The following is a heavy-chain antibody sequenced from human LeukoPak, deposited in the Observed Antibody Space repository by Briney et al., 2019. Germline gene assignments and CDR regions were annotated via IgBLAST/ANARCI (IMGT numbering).Heavy chain of an antibody. CDR1: GFTFSSYG. Sequence: GGSLRLSCAASGFTFSSYGMHWVRQAPGEGLEWVSGISGSGGSTYYTDSVKGRFTISRDNSKNTLHLQMSSLRAKDTALYYCVKDRCDRTTCPEVWGQGTLVTVSS. CDR2: ISGSGGST. J-gene: IGHJ4*02. V-gene: IGHV3-23*01. D-gene: IGHD2-2*01. CDR3: VKDRCDRTTCPEV.